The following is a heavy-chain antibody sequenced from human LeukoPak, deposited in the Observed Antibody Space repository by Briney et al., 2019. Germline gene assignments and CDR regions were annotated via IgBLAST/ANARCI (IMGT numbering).Heavy chain of an antibody. CDR3: ANPGGYDWGPWDY. CDR2: ISGSGGST. CDR1: GFTFSSYA. Sequence: PGGSLRLSCAASGFTFSSYAMSWVRQAPGKGLEWVSAISGSGGSTYYADSVKGRFTISRDNSKNTLYLQMNSLRAEDTAVYYCANPGGYDWGPWDYWGQGTLVTVSS. D-gene: IGHD5-12*01. J-gene: IGHJ4*02. V-gene: IGHV3-23*01.